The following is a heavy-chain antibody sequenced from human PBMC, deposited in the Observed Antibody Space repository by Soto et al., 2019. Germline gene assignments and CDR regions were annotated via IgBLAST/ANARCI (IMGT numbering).Heavy chain of an antibody. CDR1: GGSFSGYY. V-gene: IGHV4-34*01. CDR2: INHSGST. Sequence: QVQLQQWGAGLLKPSETLSHTCAVYGGSFSGYYWSWIRQPPGKGLEWIGEINHSGSTNYNPSLKSRVTISVDTSKNQFSLKLSSVTAADTAVYYCARFWGRWYYGSGSHPIDYWGQGTLVTVSS. J-gene: IGHJ4*02. D-gene: IGHD3-10*01. CDR3: ARFWGRWYYGSGSHPIDY.